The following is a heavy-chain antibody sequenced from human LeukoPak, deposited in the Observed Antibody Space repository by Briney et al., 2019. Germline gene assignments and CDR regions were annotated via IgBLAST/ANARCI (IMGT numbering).Heavy chain of an antibody. CDR3: AKREWEYNWFDP. CDR2: RYYSGGT. J-gene: IGHJ5*02. CDR1: GGSISNYY. Sequence: SETLSLTCTVSGGSISNYYWGWIRQPPGKGLEWIGIRYYSGGTYYNPSLKSRVTISVDTSKNQFSLKLSSVTAADTAVYYCAKREWEYNWFDPWGQGTLVTVSS. D-gene: IGHD1-26*01. V-gene: IGHV4-39*07.